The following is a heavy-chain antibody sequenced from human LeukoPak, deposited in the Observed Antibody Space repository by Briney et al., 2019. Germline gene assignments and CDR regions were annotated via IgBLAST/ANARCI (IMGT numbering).Heavy chain of an antibody. CDR3: ARNSLDDYCSSTSCHNFDY. CDR1: GGSISSGSYY. V-gene: IGHV4-61*02. CDR2: IYTSGST. Sequence: SQTLSLTCTVSGGSISSGSYYWSWIRQPAGKGLEWIGRIYTSGSTNYNPSLKSRVTISVDTSKNQFSLKLSSVTAADTAVYYCARNSLDDYCSSTSCHNFDYWGQGTLVTVSS. J-gene: IGHJ4*02. D-gene: IGHD2-2*02.